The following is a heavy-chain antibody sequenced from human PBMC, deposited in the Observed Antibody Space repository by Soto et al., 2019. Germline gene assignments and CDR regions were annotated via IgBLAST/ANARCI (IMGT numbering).Heavy chain of an antibody. CDR1: GYTFTSYG. V-gene: IGHV1-18*01. J-gene: IGHJ3*02. CDR2: ISAYNGNT. Sequence: QVQLVQSGAEVKKPGASVKVSCKASGYTFTSYGISWVRQAPGQGLEWMGWISAYNGNTNYAQKLQGRVTMTTDTSRSTAYMELRSLRSDDTAVYYCARDARYYDILTGYGGHEDAFDIWGQGTMVTVSS. CDR3: ARDARYYDILTGYGGHEDAFDI. D-gene: IGHD3-9*01.